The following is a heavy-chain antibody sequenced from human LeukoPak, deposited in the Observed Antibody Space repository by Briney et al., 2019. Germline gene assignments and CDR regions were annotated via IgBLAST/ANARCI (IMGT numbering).Heavy chain of an antibody. J-gene: IGHJ5*02. D-gene: IGHD2-21*02. CDR2: IYYSGST. CDR3: ARDSPNPAYCGGDCYSGWFDP. V-gene: IGHV4-39*07. CDR1: GGSISSSSYY. Sequence: KPSVTLSLTCTVSGGSISSSSYYWGWIRQPPGKGLEWIGSIYYSGSTYYNPSLKSRVTISVDTSKNQFSLKLSSVTAADTAVYYCARDSPNPAYCGGDCYSGWFDPWGQGTLVTVSS.